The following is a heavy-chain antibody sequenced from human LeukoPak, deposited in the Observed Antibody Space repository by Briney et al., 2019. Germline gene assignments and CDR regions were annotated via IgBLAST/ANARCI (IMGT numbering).Heavy chain of an antibody. CDR2: ISYDGSNK. V-gene: IGHV3-30*18. CDR1: GFTFSSYG. J-gene: IGHJ3*02. CDR3: AKDSSSWIQLGLMGDAFDI. D-gene: IGHD5-18*01. Sequence: GGSLRLSCAASGFTFSSYGMHWVRQAPGKGLEWVAVISYDGSNKYYADSVKGRFTISRDNSKNTLYLQMNSLRAEDTAVYYCAKDSSSWIQLGLMGDAFDIWGQGTMVTVSS.